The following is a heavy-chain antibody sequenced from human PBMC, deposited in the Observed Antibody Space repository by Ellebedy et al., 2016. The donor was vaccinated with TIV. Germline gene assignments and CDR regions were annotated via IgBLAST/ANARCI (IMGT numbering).Heavy chain of an antibody. CDR3: ARAGSSGWYGFYGY. CDR2: ISWNSGSI. Sequence: SLKISCAASGFTFDDYAMHWVRQAPGKGLEWVSGISWNSGSIGYADSVKGRFTISRDNAKNSLYLQMNSLRAEDTAVYYCARAGSSGWYGFYGYWGQGTLVTVSS. CDR1: GFTFDDYA. J-gene: IGHJ4*02. V-gene: IGHV3-9*01. D-gene: IGHD6-19*01.